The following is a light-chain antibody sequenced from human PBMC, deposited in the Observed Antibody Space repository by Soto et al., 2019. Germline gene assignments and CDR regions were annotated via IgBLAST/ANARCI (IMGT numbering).Light chain of an antibody. CDR3: SSYTVSRTYV. V-gene: IGLV2-14*03. CDR1: SSDVGAFNF. J-gene: IGLJ1*01. Sequence: QSALTQPASVSGSPAQSSTISCTGTSSDVGAFNFVSWHQQHPGKAPKLMIYNVYDRPSGVSYRFSGSKYGNTASLTISGLQGEDEADYYCSSYTVSRTYVFGTGTKLTVL. CDR2: NVY.